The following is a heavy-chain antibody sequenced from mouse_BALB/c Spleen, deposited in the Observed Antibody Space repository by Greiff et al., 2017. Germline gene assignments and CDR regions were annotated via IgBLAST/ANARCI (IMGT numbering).Heavy chain of an antibody. CDR2: IYPGDGDT. J-gene: IGHJ4*01. Sequence: QVQLQQSGAELVRPGSSVKISCKASGYAFSSYWMNWVKQRPGQGLEWIGQIYPGDGDTNYNGKFKGKATLTADKSSSTAYMQLSSLTSEDSAVYFCARSGFYGSRQDAMDYWGQGTSVTSPQ. V-gene: IGHV1-80*01. CDR1: GYAFSSYW. CDR3: ARSGFYGSRQDAMDY. D-gene: IGHD1-1*01.